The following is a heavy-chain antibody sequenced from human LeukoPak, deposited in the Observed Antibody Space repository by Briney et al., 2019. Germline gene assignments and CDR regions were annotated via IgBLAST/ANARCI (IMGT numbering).Heavy chain of an antibody. V-gene: IGHV3-23*01. CDR1: GFTFNNYA. CDR2: IGNDGRGA. Sequence: GGSLRLSCAASGFTFNNYAMSWVRQAPGKGLEWVSAIGNDGRGAKYADSVKGRFTISRDNSKNTLYLQMNSLRVEDTAIYYCGRDWKLDYWGRGTLVTVSS. CDR3: GRDWKLDY. J-gene: IGHJ4*02. D-gene: IGHD1-1*01.